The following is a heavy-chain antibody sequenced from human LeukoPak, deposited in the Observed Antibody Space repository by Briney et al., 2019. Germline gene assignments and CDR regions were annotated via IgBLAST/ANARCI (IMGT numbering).Heavy chain of an antibody. V-gene: IGHV1-46*01. D-gene: IGHD5-12*01. CDR1: GYTFTSYY. CDR3: ARDERGYSGYDSSGYYGMDV. J-gene: IGHJ6*02. CDR2: INPSGGST. Sequence: ASVKASCKASGYTFTSYYMHWVRQAPGQGLEWMGIINPSGGSTSYAQKFQGRVTMTRDTSTSTVYMELSSLRSEDTAVYYCARDERGYSGYDSSGYYGMDVWGQGTTVTVSS.